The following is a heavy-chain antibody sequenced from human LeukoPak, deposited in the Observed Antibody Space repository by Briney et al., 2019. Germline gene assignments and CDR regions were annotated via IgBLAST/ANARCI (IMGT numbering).Heavy chain of an antibody. Sequence: GGSLRLSCAASDFTVSNTYMTWVRQTPGKGLEWVSFIYSSGATYYADSVKGRFTISRDNSKNTLYLQMNSLRAEDTAVYYCARDGGIGGSCYSDYWGQGTLVTVSS. CDR1: DFTVSNTY. CDR2: IYSSGAT. J-gene: IGHJ4*02. D-gene: IGHD2-15*01. V-gene: IGHV3-53*01. CDR3: ARDGGIGGSCYSDY.